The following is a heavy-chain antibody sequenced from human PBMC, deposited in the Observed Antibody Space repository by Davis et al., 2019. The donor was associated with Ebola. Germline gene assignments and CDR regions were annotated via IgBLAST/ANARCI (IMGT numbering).Heavy chain of an antibody. D-gene: IGHD4-11*01. J-gene: IGHJ6*02. CDR1: GGSFSGYY. CDR3: ARGSYWTPTVTTYYYYGMDV. CDR2: INHSGST. Sequence: MPSETLSLTCAVYGGSFSGYYWSWIRQPPGKGLEWIGEINHSGSTNYNPSLKSRVTISVDTSKNQFSLKLSSVTAADTAVYYCARGSYWTPTVTTYYYYGMDVWGQGTTVTVSS. V-gene: IGHV4-34*01.